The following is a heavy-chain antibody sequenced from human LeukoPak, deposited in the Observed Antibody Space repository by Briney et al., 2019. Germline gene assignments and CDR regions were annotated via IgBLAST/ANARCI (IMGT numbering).Heavy chain of an antibody. CDR1: SGSISSGDYY. CDR3: ATLMVRGVFPGIFDY. D-gene: IGHD3-10*01. Sequence: NPSQTLSLTCTVSSGSISSGDYYWSWIRQPPGKGLEWIGYIYYSGSTYYNPSLKSRVTISVDTSKNQFSLKLSSVTAADTAVYYCATLMVRGVFPGIFDYWGQGTLVTVSS. V-gene: IGHV4-30-4*01. CDR2: IYYSGST. J-gene: IGHJ4*02.